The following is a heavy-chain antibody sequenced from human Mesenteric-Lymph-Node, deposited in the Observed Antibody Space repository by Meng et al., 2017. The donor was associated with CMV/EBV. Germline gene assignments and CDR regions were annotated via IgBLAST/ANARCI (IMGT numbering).Heavy chain of an antibody. D-gene: IGHD6-13*01. J-gene: IGHJ5*02. CDR1: GGTFSSYT. Sequence: QVQLVHSGAEVKKPGSSVMVSGKASGGTFSSYTISWVRQAPGQGLEWMGRIIPILGIANYAQKFQGRVTITADKSTSTAYMELSSLRSEDTAVYYCAGGIAAAGSRWFDPWGQGTLVTVSS. CDR2: IIPILGIA. CDR3: AGGIAAAGSRWFDP. V-gene: IGHV1-69*02.